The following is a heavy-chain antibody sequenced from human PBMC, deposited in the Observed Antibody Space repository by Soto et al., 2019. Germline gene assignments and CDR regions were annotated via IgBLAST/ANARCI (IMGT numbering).Heavy chain of an antibody. J-gene: IGHJ4*02. V-gene: IGHV3-23*01. CDR3: AKAIGGHTYGYGGDFDY. CDR2: ISEGGGRT. CDR1: GFTLSNYA. Sequence: EVQLLESGGGLVQPGGSLRLSCAASGFTLSNYAITWVRQAPGKGLDWVSAISEGGGRTYYADSVRGRFIISRDISKNTVYLQMNSQSAEDTAVYYCAKAIGGHTYGYGGDFDYWGQGTLVTVSS. D-gene: IGHD5-18*01.